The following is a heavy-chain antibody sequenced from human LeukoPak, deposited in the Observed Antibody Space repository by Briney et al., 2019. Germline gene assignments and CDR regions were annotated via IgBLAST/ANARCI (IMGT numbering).Heavy chain of an antibody. CDR3: ARPAVDDAFDI. V-gene: IGHV4-38-2*02. Sequence: SEALSLTCTVSGGSISSGYYWGWIRQPPGKGLEWIGSIYHSGSTYYNPSLKSRVTISVDTSKNQFSLKLSSVTAADTAVYYCARPAVDDAFDIWGQGTMVTVSS. CDR1: GGSISSGYY. CDR2: IYHSGST. J-gene: IGHJ3*02. D-gene: IGHD4-23*01.